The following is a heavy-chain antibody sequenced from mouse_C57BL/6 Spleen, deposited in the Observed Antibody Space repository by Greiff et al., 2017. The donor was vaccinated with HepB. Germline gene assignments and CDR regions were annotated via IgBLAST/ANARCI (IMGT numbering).Heavy chain of an antibody. CDR3: ARSVYGSSAYYYAMDY. D-gene: IGHD1-1*01. V-gene: IGHV1-80*01. CDR2: IYPGDGDT. J-gene: IGHJ4*01. CDR1: GYAFSSYW. Sequence: QVQLKQSGAELVKPGASVKISCKASGYAFSSYWMNWVKQRPGKGLEWIGQIYPGDGDTNYNGKFKGKATLTADKSSSTAYMQISSLTSEDSAVYFCARSVYGSSAYYYAMDYWGQGTSGTVSS.